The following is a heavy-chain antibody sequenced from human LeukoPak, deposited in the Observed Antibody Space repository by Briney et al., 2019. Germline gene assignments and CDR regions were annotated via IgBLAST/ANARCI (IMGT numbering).Heavy chain of an antibody. CDR2: INPNSGGT. V-gene: IGHV1-2*02. D-gene: IGHD3-22*01. Sequence: ASVKVSCKASGYTFTGYYMHWVRQAPGQGLEWMGWINPNSGGTNYAQKFQGRVTMTRDTSISTAYMELSRLRSDDTAVYYCARDDGDSSGYYRKTGVPQWGQGTLVTVSS. CDR3: ARDDGDSSGYYRKTGVPQ. J-gene: IGHJ4*02. CDR1: GYTFTGYY.